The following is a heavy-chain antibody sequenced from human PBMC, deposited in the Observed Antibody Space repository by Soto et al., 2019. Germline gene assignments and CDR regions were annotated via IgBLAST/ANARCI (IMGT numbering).Heavy chain of an antibody. Sequence: TPGKGLEWVAVIWYDGSNKYYADSVKGRFTISRDNSKNTLFLQMNSLRAEDTAIYYCEKVPLRPSYFDYWGLGTLVTVSA. V-gene: IGHV3-33*06. D-gene: IGHD4-17*01. CDR2: IWYDGSNK. CDR3: EKVPLRPSYFDY. J-gene: IGHJ4*02.